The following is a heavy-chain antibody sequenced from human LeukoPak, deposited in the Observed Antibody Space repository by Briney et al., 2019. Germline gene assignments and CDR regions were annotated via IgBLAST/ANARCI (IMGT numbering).Heavy chain of an antibody. CDR1: GFTFSSYA. Sequence: GSLRLSCAASGFTFSSYAMSWVRQAPGKGLEWIGHIYTTGSTNYNPSLKSRVTISVDTSKNQLSLKLSSVTAADTAVYYCARDYARFGLYYFDYWGQGTLVTVSS. CDR2: IYTTGST. CDR3: ARDYARFGLYYFDY. D-gene: IGHD3-10*01. V-gene: IGHV4-4*08. J-gene: IGHJ4*02.